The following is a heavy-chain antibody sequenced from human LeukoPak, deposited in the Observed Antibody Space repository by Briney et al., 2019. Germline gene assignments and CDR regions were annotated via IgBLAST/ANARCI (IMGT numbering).Heavy chain of an antibody. CDR3: ARHAYSSSWFGP. D-gene: IGHD6-13*01. CDR2: IYYSGST. Sequence: SETLSLTCTVSSGSISSYYWNWIRQPPGKGLEWIGYIYYSGSTNYNPSLKSRVTISVDTSKNQFSLKLSSVTAADTAVYYCARHAYSSSWFGPWGQGTLVTVSS. V-gene: IGHV4-59*08. CDR1: SGSISSYY. J-gene: IGHJ5*02.